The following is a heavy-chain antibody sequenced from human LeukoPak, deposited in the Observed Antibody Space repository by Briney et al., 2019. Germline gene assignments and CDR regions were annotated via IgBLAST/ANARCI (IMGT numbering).Heavy chain of an antibody. CDR1: GFTFSSYG. Sequence: GGSLRLSCAASGFTFSSYGMHWVRQAPGKGLEWVAVISYDGSNKYYADSVKGRFTISRDNSRNTLYLQMNSLRAEDTAVYYCAKGYDSSGYSHVDYWGQGTLVTVSS. CDR2: ISYDGSNK. J-gene: IGHJ4*02. D-gene: IGHD3-22*01. CDR3: AKGYDSSGYSHVDY. V-gene: IGHV3-30*18.